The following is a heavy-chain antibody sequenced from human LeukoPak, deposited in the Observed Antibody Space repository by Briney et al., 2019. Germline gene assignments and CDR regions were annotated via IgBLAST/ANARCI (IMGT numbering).Heavy chain of an antibody. J-gene: IGHJ4*02. CDR2: ITPSVDIT. Sequence: ASVKVSCKASGYTFTNYLLHWVRQAPGQGLGWVGRITPSVDITNYAQKFRDRVTMTRDTSTSTVYMELRSLRSEDTAVYHCVREESGGYFDYWGQGTLVTVSS. D-gene: IGHD2-8*02. CDR1: GYTFTNYL. CDR3: VREESGGYFDY. V-gene: IGHV1-46*01.